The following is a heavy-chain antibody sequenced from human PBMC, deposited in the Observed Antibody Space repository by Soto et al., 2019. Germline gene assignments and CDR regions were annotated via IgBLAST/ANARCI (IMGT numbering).Heavy chain of an antibody. CDR2: ISAYNGNT. V-gene: IGHV1-18*04. Sequence: SVKVSCKASGYTFTSYGLSWVRQAPGQGLEWMGWISAYNGNTNYAQKLQGRVTMTTDTSTSTAYVELRSLRSDDTAVYYCARTGFSSSWYRWFDPWGQGTLVTVSS. J-gene: IGHJ5*02. CDR1: GYTFTSYG. CDR3: ARTGFSSSWYRWFDP. D-gene: IGHD6-13*01.